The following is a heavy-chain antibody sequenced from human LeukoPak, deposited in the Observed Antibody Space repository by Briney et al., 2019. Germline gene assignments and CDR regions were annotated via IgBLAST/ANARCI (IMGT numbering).Heavy chain of an antibody. J-gene: IGHJ4*02. CDR3: ARFSAAAGTYYFDY. CDR2: MNPNSGNT. V-gene: IGHV1-8*01. Sequence: GASVKVSCKASGYTFTSYDINWVRQATGQGLEWMGWMNPNSGNTGYAQKFQGRVTMTRNTSISTAYMELSSPRSEDTAVYYCARFSAAAGTYYFDYWGQGTLVTVSS. D-gene: IGHD6-13*01. CDR1: GYTFTSYD.